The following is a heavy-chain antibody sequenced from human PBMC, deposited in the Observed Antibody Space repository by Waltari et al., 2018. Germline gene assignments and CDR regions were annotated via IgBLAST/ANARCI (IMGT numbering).Heavy chain of an antibody. CDR3: ASGGWGFYLGY. CDR1: GFSFSTYS. J-gene: IGHJ4*02. Sequence: EVQLVESGGDLVKPGGSLRLSCAASGFSFSTYSMNWVRQAPGKGLGWISSISADSSYRHYAESVKGRFTVSRDNAKNSLSLQINSLRAEDTAVYYCASGGWGFYLGYWGQGALVTVSS. V-gene: IGHV3-21*01. D-gene: IGHD3-16*01. CDR2: ISADSSYR.